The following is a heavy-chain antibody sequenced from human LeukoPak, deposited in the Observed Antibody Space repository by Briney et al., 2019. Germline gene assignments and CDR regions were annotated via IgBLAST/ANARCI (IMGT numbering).Heavy chain of an antibody. V-gene: IGHV4-39*01. CDR3: ARHYSYIYPFDY. CDR2: IYYSGST. J-gene: IGHJ4*02. Sequence: SETLSLTCTVSGGSISSSSYYWGWIRQPPGKGLEWIGSIYYSGSTYYNPSLKSRVTISVDTSKNQFSLKLSSVTAADAAVYYCARHYSYIYPFDYWGQGTLVTVSS. D-gene: IGHD5-18*01. CDR1: GGSISSSSYY.